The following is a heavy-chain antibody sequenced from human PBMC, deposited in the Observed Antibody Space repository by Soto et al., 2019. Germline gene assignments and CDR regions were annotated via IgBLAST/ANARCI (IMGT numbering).Heavy chain of an antibody. D-gene: IGHD3-22*01. Sequence: SETLSLTCTVSGGSVSSGSYYWGWSRQPPGKGLEWIGYIYYSGSTNYNPSLKSRVTISVDTSKNQFSLKLSSVTAADTAVYYCARETYYYDSHFDYWGQGTLVTVSS. CDR3: ARETYYYDSHFDY. V-gene: IGHV4-61*01. CDR2: IYYSGST. CDR1: GGSVSSGSYY. J-gene: IGHJ4*02.